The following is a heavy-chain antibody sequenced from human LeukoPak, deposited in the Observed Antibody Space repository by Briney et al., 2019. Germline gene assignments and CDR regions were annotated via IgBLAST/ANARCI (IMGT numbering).Heavy chain of an antibody. CDR3: AKDYSSSSWYVYYFDY. V-gene: IGHV3-23*01. Sequence: PGGSLRLSCAASGFTFSSSAMSWVRQAPGKGLERVSDISSGGGSTHYADSVKGRFTISRDNSKNTLYLQMNSLRAEDTAVYYCAKDYSSSSWYVYYFDYWGQGTLVTVSS. CDR1: GFTFSSSA. D-gene: IGHD6-13*01. CDR2: ISSGGGST. J-gene: IGHJ4*02.